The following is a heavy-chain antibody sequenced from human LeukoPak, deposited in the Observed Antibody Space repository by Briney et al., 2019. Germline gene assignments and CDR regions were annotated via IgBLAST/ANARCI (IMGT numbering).Heavy chain of an antibody. D-gene: IGHD1-26*01. CDR1: GFVLSDHS. V-gene: IGHV3-72*01. CDR3: ARDRRGSYDY. Sequence: PGRSLRLSCVASGFVLSDHSMDWVRQAPGKGLEWVGRCRDKADRSITTYAASLKGRFTISRDDSQNSLYLQMSSLKIEDTAVYYCARDRRGSYDYWGQGTLVTVSS. J-gene: IGHJ4*02. CDR2: CRDKADRSIT.